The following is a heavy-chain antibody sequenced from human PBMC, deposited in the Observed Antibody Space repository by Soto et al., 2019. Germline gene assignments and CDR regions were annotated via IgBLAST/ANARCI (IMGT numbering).Heavy chain of an antibody. CDR3: ARGIKYVDYSRWFDP. V-gene: IGHV1-8*01. Sequence: QVQLVQSGAEVKKPGAPVKVSCKASGYTFTSYDINWVRQATGQGFEYLGWMNPNSGNTGYVKKFQGRVTMTRDTSMSTAYMELSSLRSEDTAVDYCARGIKYVDYSRWFDPWGPGTLVTVSS. J-gene: IGHJ5*02. CDR2: MNPNSGNT. CDR1: GYTFTSYD. D-gene: IGHD4-17*01.